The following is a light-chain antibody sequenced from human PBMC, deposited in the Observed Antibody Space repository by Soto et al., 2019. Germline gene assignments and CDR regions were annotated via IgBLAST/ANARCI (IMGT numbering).Light chain of an antibody. V-gene: IGLV2-14*01. CDR2: DVR. Sequence: QSALTQPASVSGSPGQSITISCTGTSSDVGGYNYVSWFQQHPGKAPKLMIYDVRNRPSGISNRFSGSKFGNTASLTISGLQAEDEADYYCNSYTSSSTYVFGTGTKVTVL. J-gene: IGLJ1*01. CDR3: NSYTSSSTYV. CDR1: SSDVGGYNY.